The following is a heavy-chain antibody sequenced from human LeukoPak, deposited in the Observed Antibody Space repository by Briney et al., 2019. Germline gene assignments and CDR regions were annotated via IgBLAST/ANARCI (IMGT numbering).Heavy chain of an antibody. CDR3: TRFLVGATEVEAFDI. CDR1: GFTFSGSA. Sequence: GGSLRLSCAASGFTFSGSAMHWLRQASGKGLEWVGRIRSKANSYATAYAASVKGRFTISRDDSKNTAYLQMNSLKTEDTAVYYCTRFLVGATEVEAFDIWGQGTMVTVSS. CDR2: IRSKANSYAT. J-gene: IGHJ3*02. D-gene: IGHD1-26*01. V-gene: IGHV3-73*01.